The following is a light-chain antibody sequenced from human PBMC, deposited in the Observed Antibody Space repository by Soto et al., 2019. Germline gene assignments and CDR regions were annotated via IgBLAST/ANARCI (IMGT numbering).Light chain of an antibody. J-gene: IGKJ2*01. V-gene: IGKV3-15*01. CDR2: DTS. CDR1: QSVSSL. CDR3: QQYNILPYT. Sequence: IVLTQSPATLSVSPGERTTLSCRASQSVSSLLAWYQQKPRQAPRLLIYDTSTRATGIPARFSGSGSGTDFTLTISSLQSEDFAIYYCQQYNILPYTFGQGTKLEIK.